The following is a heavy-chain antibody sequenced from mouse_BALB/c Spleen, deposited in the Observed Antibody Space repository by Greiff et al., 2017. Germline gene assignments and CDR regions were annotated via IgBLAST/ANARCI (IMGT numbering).Heavy chain of an antibody. CDR1: GFTFSSYT. J-gene: IGHJ3*01. CDR3: ARQGGGNYLAWFAY. V-gene: IGHV5-12-2*01. CDR2: ISNGGGST. Sequence: EVQGVESGGGLVQPGGSLKLSCAASGFTFSSYTMSWVRQTPEKRLEWVAYISNGGGSTYYPATVKGRFTISRDNAKNTLYLQMSSLKSEDTAMYYCARQGGGNYLAWFAYWGQGTLVTVSA. D-gene: IGHD2-1*01.